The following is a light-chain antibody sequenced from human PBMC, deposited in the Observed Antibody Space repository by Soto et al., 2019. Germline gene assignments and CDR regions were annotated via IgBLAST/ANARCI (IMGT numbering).Light chain of an antibody. CDR1: QGIRRD. J-gene: IGKJ1*01. CDR3: LQDFNFPRT. Sequence: AIQMTQSPSSVSASVGDTVTITCRASQGIRRDLSWYQQKPGEAPKLLIYSASDLQGAVPSRFRGSGSGTDFTLTISSLQPEDFPTYYCLQDFNFPRTFGQGTKVEV. CDR2: SAS. V-gene: IGKV1-6*01.